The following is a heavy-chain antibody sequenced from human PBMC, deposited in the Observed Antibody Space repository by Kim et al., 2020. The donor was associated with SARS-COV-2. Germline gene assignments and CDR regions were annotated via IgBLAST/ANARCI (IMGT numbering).Heavy chain of an antibody. Sequence: PSLKSRVTISVDTSKNQFSLKLSSVTAADTAVYYCARGVVVVAASEGMDVWGQGTTVTVSS. D-gene: IGHD2-15*01. V-gene: IGHV4-34*01. CDR3: ARGVVVVAASEGMDV. J-gene: IGHJ6*02.